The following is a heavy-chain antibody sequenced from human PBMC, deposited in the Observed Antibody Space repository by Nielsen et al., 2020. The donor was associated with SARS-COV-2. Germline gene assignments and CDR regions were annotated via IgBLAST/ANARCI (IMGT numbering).Heavy chain of an antibody. CDR2: ISWAGSAP. D-gene: IGHD5-18*01. Sequence: GESLKISCAASGFHFHDYTMYWVRRVPGNGLQWLSLISWAGSAPAYADSVKGRFTISRDNAKNSLYLQMNSLSAEDTAVYYCARDILGYSYGPGDWGQGTLVTVSS. CDR3: ARDILGYSYGPGD. J-gene: IGHJ4*02. V-gene: IGHV3-43*01. CDR1: GFHFHDYT.